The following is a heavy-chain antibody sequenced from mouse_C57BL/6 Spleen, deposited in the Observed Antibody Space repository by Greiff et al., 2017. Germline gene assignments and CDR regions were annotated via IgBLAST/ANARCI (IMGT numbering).Heavy chain of an antibody. CDR2: IYPRSGNT. Sequence: QVQLKQSGAELARPGASVKLSCKASGYTFTSYGISWVKQRTGQGLEWIGEIYPRSGNTYYNEKFKGKATLTADKSSSTAYMELRSLTSEDSAVYFCARGAPVVAHWCFDVWGTGSPRTVSP. D-gene: IGHD1-1*02. CDR1: GYTFTSYG. V-gene: IGHV1-81*01. CDR3: ARGAPVVAHWCFDV. J-gene: IGHJ1*03.